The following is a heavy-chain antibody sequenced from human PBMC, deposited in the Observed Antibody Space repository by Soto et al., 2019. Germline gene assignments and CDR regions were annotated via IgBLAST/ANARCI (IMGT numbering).Heavy chain of an antibody. CDR2: ISYYENNE. CDR3: ARALGCAHYFCYGMDV. Sequence: QVQLVESGGGVVQPGRSLRLSCAASGFTFVNYGMHWVRQAPGKGLEWVAVISYYENNEYYADSVKGRFTISRDNSKSTLYLQMDSLTAEDTAVYFCARALGCAHYFCYGMDVWGQGTTVTVSS. V-gene: IGHV3-33*05. CDR1: GFTFVNYG. D-gene: IGHD2-15*01. J-gene: IGHJ6*02.